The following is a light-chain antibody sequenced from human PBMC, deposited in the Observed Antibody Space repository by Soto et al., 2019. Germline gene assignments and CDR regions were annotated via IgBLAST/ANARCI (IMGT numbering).Light chain of an antibody. CDR1: SSDVGGYKY. Sequence: QSALTQPASVSGSPGQSITISCTGTSSDVGGYKYVSWYQQYPGKAPKLMIYEVSNRPSGVSNRFSGSKSGNTASLTISGLQADDEADYYCSSFTSSSTLVFGGGTQLTVL. CDR2: EVS. J-gene: IGLJ2*01. CDR3: SSFTSSSTLV. V-gene: IGLV2-14*01.